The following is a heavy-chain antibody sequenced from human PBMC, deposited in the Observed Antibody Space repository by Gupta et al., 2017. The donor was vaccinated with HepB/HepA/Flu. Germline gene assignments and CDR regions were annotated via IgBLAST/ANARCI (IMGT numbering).Heavy chain of an antibody. CDR3: ARTNKRGSIVATLFPEGMDV. D-gene: IGHD5-12*01. CDR2: IYYTGST. V-gene: IGHV4-30-4*01. Sequence: GPGLVKPSQTLSLTCTVSNGSISSSDYYWSWIRQPPGRGLEWIGNIYYTGSTYYNPSLKSRVTMSVDTSKNQFSLKLSSVTAADTAVYYCARTNKRGSIVATLFPEGMDVWGQGTKGTASS. J-gene: IGHJ6*01. CDR1: NGSISSSDYY.